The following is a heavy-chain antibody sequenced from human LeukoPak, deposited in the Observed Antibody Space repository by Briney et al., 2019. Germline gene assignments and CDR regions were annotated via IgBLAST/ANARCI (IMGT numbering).Heavy chain of an antibody. CDR3: ARDGWFGDYNWFDP. CDR2: INNDGSDT. D-gene: IGHD3-10*01. J-gene: IGHJ5*02. Sequence: PGGSLRLSCAASGFTFRNHWMHWVRQAPGKGLVWVARINNDGSDTSHADSVEGRLTISRDNAKDTLYLQMNSLRAEDTAMYYCARDGWFGDYNWFDPWGQGTLVTVSS. V-gene: IGHV3-74*01. CDR1: GFTFRNHW.